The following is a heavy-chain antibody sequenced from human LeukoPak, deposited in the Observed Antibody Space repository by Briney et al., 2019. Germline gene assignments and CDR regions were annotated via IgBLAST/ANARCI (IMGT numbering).Heavy chain of an antibody. D-gene: IGHD6-19*01. J-gene: IGHJ4*02. CDR2: TYYRSKWSN. CDR3: ARASYSSGWYSDY. Sequence: SQTLSLTFAISGGSVSSNSAAWNWIRQSPSRGLEWLGRTYYRSKWSNDYAVSVQSRITINPDTSKNQFSLQLNSVTPEDTAVYYGARASYSSGWYSDYWGQGTLVTVSS. CDR1: GGSVSSNSAA. V-gene: IGHV6-1*01.